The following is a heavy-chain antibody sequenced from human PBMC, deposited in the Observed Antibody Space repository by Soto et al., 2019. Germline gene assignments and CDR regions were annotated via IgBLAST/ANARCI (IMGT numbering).Heavy chain of an antibody. V-gene: IGHV3-23*01. Sequence: GGSLRLSCAASGFTFRSCAMGWVRQAPGKGLEWVSDIIDSGASTYYADSVKGRFTISRDNSKSTLYLQMNSLRAEDTALYYCAKGRSYYYYYGVDVWGPGTLVTVSS. CDR3: AKGRSYYYYYGVDV. CDR2: IIDSGAST. CDR1: GFTFRSCA. J-gene: IGHJ6*02.